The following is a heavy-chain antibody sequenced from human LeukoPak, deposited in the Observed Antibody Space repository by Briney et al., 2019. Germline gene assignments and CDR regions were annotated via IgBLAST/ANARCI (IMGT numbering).Heavy chain of an antibody. CDR3: ARDTATGVPDY. CDR2: ISAYNGNT. D-gene: IGHD7-27*01. V-gene: IGHV1-18*01. CDR1: GYTFTSYD. J-gene: IGHJ4*02. Sequence: ASVKVSCKASGYTFTSYDINWVRQAPGQGLEWMGWISAYNGNTNYAQKLQGRVTMTTDTSTSTAYMELRSLRSDDTAVYYCARDTATGVPDYWGQGTLVTVSS.